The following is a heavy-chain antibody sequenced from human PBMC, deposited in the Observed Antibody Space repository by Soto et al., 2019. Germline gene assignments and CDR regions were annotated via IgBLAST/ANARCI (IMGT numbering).Heavy chain of an antibody. CDR2: INPNSGGT. V-gene: IGHV1-2*02. CDR1: GYTFTGYY. Sequence: ASVKVSCKASGYTFTGYYMHWVRQAPGQGLEWMGWINPNSGGTNYAQKFQGRVTMTRDTSTSTVYMELSSLRSEDTAVYYCARDLRWEEWLPLDYWGQGTLVTVSS. CDR3: ARDLRWEEWLPLDY. J-gene: IGHJ4*02. D-gene: IGHD5-12*01.